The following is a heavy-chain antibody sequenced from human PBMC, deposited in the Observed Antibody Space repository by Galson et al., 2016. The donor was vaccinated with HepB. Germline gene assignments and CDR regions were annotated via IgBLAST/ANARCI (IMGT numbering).Heavy chain of an antibody. CDR3: AKRHEYCPPVGCSVDY. V-gene: IGHV3-30*18. CDR2: DSMDGRRK. CDR1: GFTFSNYG. Sequence: SLRLSCAASGFTFSNYGMHWVRQAPGKGLEWVAADSMDGRRKFYADSVKGRFTISRDNSNSMLFLQMSSLRVDDTAVYFCAKRHEYCPPVGCSVDYWGQGTLASVSS. J-gene: IGHJ4*02. D-gene: IGHD2/OR15-2a*01.